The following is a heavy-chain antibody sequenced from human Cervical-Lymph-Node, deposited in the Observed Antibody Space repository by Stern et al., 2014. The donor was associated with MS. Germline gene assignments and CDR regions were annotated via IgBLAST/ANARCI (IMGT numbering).Heavy chain of an antibody. D-gene: IGHD6-13*01. CDR3: SSHPTKNASGQPSYYYYGMDV. Sequence: EVQLVESGGGLVQPGGSLRLSCAASGFTFSTYWMSWVRQAPGKGLEWVANINQDGSQTNYVDSVKGRFPISRDNAKNSLFLQEISLRAEDTAAYYCSSHPTKNASGQPSYYYYGMDVWGQGTTVTVSS. V-gene: IGHV3-7*01. CDR1: GFTFSTYW. J-gene: IGHJ6*02. CDR2: INQDGSQT.